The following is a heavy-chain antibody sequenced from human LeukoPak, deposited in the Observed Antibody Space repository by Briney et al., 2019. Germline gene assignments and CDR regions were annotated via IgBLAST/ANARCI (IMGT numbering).Heavy chain of an antibody. CDR1: GGPISSYY. V-gene: IGHV4-4*07. J-gene: IGHJ6*03. CDR3: ARGRVRGVMGYYYYYYMDV. D-gene: IGHD3-10*01. CDR2: IYSSGST. Sequence: SETLSLTCTVSGGPISSYYWSWIRQPAGKGLEWIGRIYSSGSTNYNPSLKSRVTMSVDTSRNQFSLKLSSVTAADTAVYYCARGRVRGVMGYYYYYYMDVWGKGTTVTVSS.